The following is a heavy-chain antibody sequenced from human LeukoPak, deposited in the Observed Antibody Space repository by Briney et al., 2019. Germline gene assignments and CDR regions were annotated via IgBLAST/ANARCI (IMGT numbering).Heavy chain of an antibody. CDR1: GFTFSDYN. Sequence: GGSLRLSCAASGFTFSDYNMRWIRQAPGKGLEWVSSISRSGSTKYYADSVKGRFTISRDNAKNSLFLQMNSLRAEDTAVYYCAKPLRKSTDSTTPGGFDYWGQGTLVTVSS. CDR2: ISRSGSTK. D-gene: IGHD2-2*01. CDR3: AKPLRKSTDSTTPGGFDY. V-gene: IGHV3-11*01. J-gene: IGHJ4*02.